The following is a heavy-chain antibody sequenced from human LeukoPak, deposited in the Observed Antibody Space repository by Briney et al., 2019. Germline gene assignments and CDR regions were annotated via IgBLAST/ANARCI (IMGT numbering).Heavy chain of an antibody. V-gene: IGHV3-66*01. CDR3: ARGAGTSYGYSWFDP. J-gene: IGHJ5*02. CDR2: IYSGGST. Sequence: ESGGSLRLSCAASGFTDSSNYMSWVRQAPGKGLEWVSVIYSGGSTYYADSVKGRFTISRDNSKNTLYLQMNSLRAEDTAVYYCARGAGTSYGYSWFDPWGQGTLVTVSS. CDR1: GFTDSSNY. D-gene: IGHD5-18*01.